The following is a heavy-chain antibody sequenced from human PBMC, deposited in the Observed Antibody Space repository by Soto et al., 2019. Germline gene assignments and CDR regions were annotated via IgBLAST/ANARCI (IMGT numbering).Heavy chain of an antibody. CDR3: KRGNYFDY. J-gene: IGHJ4*02. Sequence: GGSLRLSCAASGFTFSTYYMNWVRQAPGKGLEWVSSISTTSSYIYYADSLRGRFTISRDNAKNSLSLQMNSLRDEATAVYYCKRGNYFDYWGQGILVTVSS. CDR2: ISTTSSYI. V-gene: IGHV3-21*01. CDR1: GFTFSTYY.